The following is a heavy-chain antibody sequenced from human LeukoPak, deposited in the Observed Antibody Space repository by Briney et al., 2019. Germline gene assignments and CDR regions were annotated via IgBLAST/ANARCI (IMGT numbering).Heavy chain of an antibody. CDR2: INPNSGGT. CDR3: ARDSYDFWSGHHFDY. D-gene: IGHD3-3*01. V-gene: IGHV1-2*02. CDR1: GYTFTGYY. Sequence: ASVKVPCKASGYTFTGYYMHWVRQAPGQGLEWMGWINPNSGGTNYAQKFQGRVTMTRDTSISTAYMELSRLRSDDTAVYYCARDSYDFWSGHHFDYWGQGTLVTVSS. J-gene: IGHJ4*02.